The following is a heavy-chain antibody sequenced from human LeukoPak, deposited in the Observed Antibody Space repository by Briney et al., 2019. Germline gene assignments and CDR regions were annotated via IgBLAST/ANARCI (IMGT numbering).Heavy chain of an antibody. J-gene: IGHJ2*01. CDR2: ISAYNDNR. CDR1: GYTFNTSG. Sequence: GASVKVSCEASGYTFNTSGITWVRQAPGQGLEWMGWISAYNDNRVYSERLQGRLTLTTDTVRTAYMELRSLNSDDTAVYYCARDIRGAWYFDLWGRGTLVTVSS. D-gene: IGHD4/OR15-4a*01. V-gene: IGHV1-18*04. CDR3: ARDIRGAWYFDL.